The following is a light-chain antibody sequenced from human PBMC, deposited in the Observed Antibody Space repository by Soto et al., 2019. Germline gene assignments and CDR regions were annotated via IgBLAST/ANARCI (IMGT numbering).Light chain of an antibody. V-gene: IGKV3-20*01. CDR3: QQFSSYPLT. CDR2: GAS. CDR1: QSVSSSS. Sequence: EIVLTQFPGTLSSSPGERATLSCRASQSVSSSSLAWYQQKVGRAPRVLIYGASSRATGIPDRFSGSGSGTDFTLTISRLEPEDFAVYYCQQFSSYPLTFGGGTKVDIK. J-gene: IGKJ4*01.